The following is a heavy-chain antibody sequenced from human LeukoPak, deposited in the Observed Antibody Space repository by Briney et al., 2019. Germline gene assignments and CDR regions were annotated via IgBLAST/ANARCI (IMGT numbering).Heavy chain of an antibody. J-gene: IGHJ5*02. CDR1: GYTFTTYD. CDR2: MNPSSGNT. CDR3: ARGRSSWYGANNWFDP. Sequence: ASVKVSCKASGYTFTTYDINWVRQATGQGLEWMGWMNPSSGNTGYAQKVQGRVTMTRDTSISTAYMELSGLRSEDTAVYYCARGRSSWYGANNWFDPWGQGTLVTVYS. D-gene: IGHD6-13*01. V-gene: IGHV1-8*01.